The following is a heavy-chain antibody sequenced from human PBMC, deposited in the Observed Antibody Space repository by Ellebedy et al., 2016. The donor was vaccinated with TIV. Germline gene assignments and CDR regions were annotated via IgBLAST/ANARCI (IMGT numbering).Heavy chain of an antibody. CDR2: IYHSGST. CDR1: GGSISSSNW. Sequence: MPSETLSLTCTVSGGSISSSNWWSWVRQPPGKGLEWIGEIYHSGSTNYNPSLKSRVTISVDKSKNQFSLKLSSVTAADTAVYYCARSDIVVVPAAYGNYYYYGMDVWGQGTTVTVSS. CDR3: ARSDIVVVPAAYGNYYYYGMDV. V-gene: IGHV4-4*02. J-gene: IGHJ6*02. D-gene: IGHD2-2*01.